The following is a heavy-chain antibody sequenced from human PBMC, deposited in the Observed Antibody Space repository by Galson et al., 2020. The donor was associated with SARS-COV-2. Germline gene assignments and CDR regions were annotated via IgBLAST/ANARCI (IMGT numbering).Heavy chain of an antibody. CDR1: GFVFSDFA. V-gene: IGHV3-64D*09. D-gene: IGHD6-13*01. CDR3: LSFCSSRQNY. CDR2: LSPNGATS. J-gene: IGHJ4*02. Sequence: GESMKISCSASGFVFSDFAMHWVRHTPGKRLEYVSALSPNGATSFYSDSVNGRFTMSRDNSKNTFYLHMTGLRLDDTAVYYCLSFCSSRQNYLCRGTLVTVSS.